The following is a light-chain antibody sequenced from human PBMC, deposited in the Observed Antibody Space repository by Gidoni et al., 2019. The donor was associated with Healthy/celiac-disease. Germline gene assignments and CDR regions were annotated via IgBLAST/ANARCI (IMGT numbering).Light chain of an antibody. CDR1: QSISSW. CDR3: QQYNSYSWT. Sequence: IQFTPSPSTLSASVGDRVTITCRASQSISSWLAWYQQKPGKAPKLLIYDASSLESGVPARFSGSGSGTEFTLTISSLQPDDFATYYCQQYNSYSWTFGQGTKVEIK. J-gene: IGKJ1*01. V-gene: IGKV1-5*01. CDR2: DAS.